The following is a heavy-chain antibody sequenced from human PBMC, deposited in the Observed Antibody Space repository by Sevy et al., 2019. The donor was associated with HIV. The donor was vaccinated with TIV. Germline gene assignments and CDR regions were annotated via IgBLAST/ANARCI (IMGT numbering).Heavy chain of an antibody. CDR2: IYPGDSGT. CDR3: ARQSSGWDDAFDI. CDR1: GYSFTSYW. D-gene: IGHD6-19*01. V-gene: IGHV5-51*01. J-gene: IGHJ3*02. Sequence: GESLKISCKGSGYSFTSYWIGWVRQMPGKGLEWMGIIYPGDSGTRYSPSFQGQVTISADKSISTAYLQWSSLKASDTAMYYCARQSSGWDDAFDIWGQGTMVTVSS.